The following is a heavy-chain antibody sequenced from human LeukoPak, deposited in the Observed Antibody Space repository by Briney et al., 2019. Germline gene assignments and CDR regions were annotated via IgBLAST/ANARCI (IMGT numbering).Heavy chain of an antibody. CDR1: GFTFSSYI. V-gene: IGHV3-21*01. CDR3: ASDEGSYFDY. Sequence: GGSLRLSCAASGFTFSSYIMNWVRQAPGKGLEWVASISRNSTYIHYADSVKGRFTISRDNARNSLFLQVNSLRAEDTAIYYCASDEGSYFDYWGQGTLVTVSS. CDR2: ISRNSTYI. J-gene: IGHJ4*02.